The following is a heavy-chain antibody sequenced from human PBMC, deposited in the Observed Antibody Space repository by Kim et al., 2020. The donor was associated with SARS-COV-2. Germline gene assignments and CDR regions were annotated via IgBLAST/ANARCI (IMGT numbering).Heavy chain of an antibody. V-gene: IGHV1-69*13. D-gene: IGHD3-3*01. Sequence: SVKVSCKASGGTFSSYAISWVRQAPGQGLEWMGGIIPIFGTANYAQKFQGRVTITADESTSTAYMELSSLRSEDTAVYYCARVRVVLNWFDPWGQGTLVTVSS. CDR2: IIPIFGTA. CDR1: GGTFSSYA. J-gene: IGHJ5*02. CDR3: ARVRVVLNWFDP.